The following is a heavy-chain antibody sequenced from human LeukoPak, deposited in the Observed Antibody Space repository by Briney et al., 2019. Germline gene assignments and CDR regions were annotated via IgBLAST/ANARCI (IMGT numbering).Heavy chain of an antibody. Sequence: SCKASGYTFTSYGISWVRQAPGKGLEWVSVIYSGGSTYYADSVKGRFTISRHNSKNTLYLQMNSLRAEDTAVYYCAREGYYYDSSGYYYFDYWGQGTLVTVSS. J-gene: IGHJ4*02. CDR1: GYTFTSYG. CDR3: AREGYYYDSSGYYYFDY. CDR2: IYSGGST. D-gene: IGHD3-22*01. V-gene: IGHV3-53*04.